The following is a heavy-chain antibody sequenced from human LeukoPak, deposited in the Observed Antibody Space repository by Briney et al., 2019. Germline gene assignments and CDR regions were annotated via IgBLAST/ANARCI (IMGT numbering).Heavy chain of an antibody. CDR2: IREDESNE. Sequence: GGSLRLSCAASGFTFSNNAMHWVRQAPGKGLEWVAFIREDESNEYYADSVEGRFTISRDISKNTLYLQMNSLRPEDTAVYYCAKAAPGLGATYFHYWGQGALVPVSS. J-gene: IGHJ4*02. CDR1: GFTFSNNA. CDR3: AKAAPGLGATYFHY. V-gene: IGHV3-30*02. D-gene: IGHD1-26*01.